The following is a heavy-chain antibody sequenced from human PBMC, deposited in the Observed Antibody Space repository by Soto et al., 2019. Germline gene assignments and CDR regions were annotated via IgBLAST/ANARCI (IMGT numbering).Heavy chain of an antibody. J-gene: IGHJ4*02. CDR1: GGSISSSSYY. Sequence: QLQLQESGPGLVKPSETLSLTCTVSGGSISSSSYYWGWIRQPPGKGLEWIGSIYYSGSTYYNPSLKSRVTISVDTSKNQFSLKLTSVTAADTAVYYCARHLPDGYRLPYYFDYWGQGTLVTVSS. D-gene: IGHD5-18*01. V-gene: IGHV4-39*01. CDR2: IYYSGST. CDR3: ARHLPDGYRLPYYFDY.